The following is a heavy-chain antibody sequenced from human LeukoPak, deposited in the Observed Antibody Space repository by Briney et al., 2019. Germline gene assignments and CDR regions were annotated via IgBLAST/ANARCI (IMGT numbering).Heavy chain of an antibody. J-gene: IGHJ5*02. D-gene: IGHD2-2*01. V-gene: IGHV1-2*02. CDR1: GYTFTGYY. CDR3: ARGRYCSSTSCLAWFDP. Sequence: GASVKVSCKASGYTFTGYYMRWVRQAPGQGLEWMGWINPNSGGTNYAQKFQGRVTMTRDTSISTAYMELSRLRSDDTAVYYCARGRYCSSTSCLAWFDPWGQGTLVTVSS. CDR2: INPNSGGT.